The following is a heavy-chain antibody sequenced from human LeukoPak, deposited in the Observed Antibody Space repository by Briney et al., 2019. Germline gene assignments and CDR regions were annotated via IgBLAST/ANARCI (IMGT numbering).Heavy chain of an antibody. CDR1: GGSVSSSSHY. J-gene: IGHJ1*01. Sequence: SETLSLTCTVSGGSVSSSSHYWNWIRQPPGKGLEWIGSIYYSGSTNYNPSLQSRVTISVDTSKNQFSLRLSSVTAADTAMYYCARRYCSGGSCYFQPWGQGTLVTVSS. CDR2: IYYSGST. D-gene: IGHD2-15*01. V-gene: IGHV4-39*01. CDR3: ARRYCSGGSCYFQP.